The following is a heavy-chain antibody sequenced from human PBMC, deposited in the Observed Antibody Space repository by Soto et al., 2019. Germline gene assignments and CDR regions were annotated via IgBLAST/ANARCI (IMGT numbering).Heavy chain of an antibody. V-gene: IGHV3-48*02. CDR2: ISSSSSTI. J-gene: IGHJ4*02. CDR1: GFSISDKF. CDR3: ARDLRVVTPYFDY. D-gene: IGHD3-3*01. Sequence: GGSLRLSCATSGFSISDKFMNWVRQAPGKGLEWVSYISSSSSTIYYADSVKGRFTISRDNAKNSLYLQMNSLRDEDTAVYYCARDLRVVTPYFDYWGQGTLVTVSS.